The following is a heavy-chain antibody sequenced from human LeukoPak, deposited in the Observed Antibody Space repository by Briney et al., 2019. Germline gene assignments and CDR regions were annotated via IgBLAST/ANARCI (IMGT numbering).Heavy chain of an antibody. CDR1: GYTFTGYY. D-gene: IGHD2-15*01. CDR3: ARGYCSGGSCYRRPFDC. J-gene: IGHJ4*02. CDR2: INPNSGGT. Sequence: GASVKVSCKASGYTFTGYYMHWVRQAPGQGLEWMGWINPNSGGTNYAQKFQGRVTMTRDTSISTAYMELSRLRSDDTAVYYCARGYCSGGSCYRRPFDCWGQGTLVTVSS. V-gene: IGHV1-2*02.